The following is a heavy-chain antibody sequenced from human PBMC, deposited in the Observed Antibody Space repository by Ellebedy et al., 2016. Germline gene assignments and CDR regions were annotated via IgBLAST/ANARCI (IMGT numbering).Heavy chain of an antibody. D-gene: IGHD6-19*01. CDR2: ISYDGNKK. CDR3: ASLHLSGSSGWDFDL. CDR1: GFSFITYT. V-gene: IGHV3-30-3*01. Sequence: GESLKISCAASGFSFITYTMHWVRQAPGKGLQWVALISYDGNKKHYADSVKGRFTVSRDNSKRSLFLQMNSLSPEDTAVYFYASLHLSGSSGWDFDLWGQGTLVAVSS. J-gene: IGHJ4*02.